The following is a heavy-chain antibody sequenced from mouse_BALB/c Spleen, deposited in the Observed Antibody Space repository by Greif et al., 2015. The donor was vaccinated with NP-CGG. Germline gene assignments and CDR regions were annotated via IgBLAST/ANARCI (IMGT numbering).Heavy chain of an antibody. J-gene: IGHJ4*01. CDR1: GFAFSSYD. CDR2: ISSGGGST. D-gene: IGHD2-3*01. Sequence: EVKVVESGGGLVKPGGSLKLSCAASGFAFSSYDMSWVRQTPEKRLEWVAYISSGGGSTYYPDTVKGRFTISRDNAKNTLYLQMSSLKSEDTAMYYCARYDGYYYYAMDYLGQGTSVTVSS. CDR3: ARYDGYYYYAMDY. V-gene: IGHV5-12-1*01.